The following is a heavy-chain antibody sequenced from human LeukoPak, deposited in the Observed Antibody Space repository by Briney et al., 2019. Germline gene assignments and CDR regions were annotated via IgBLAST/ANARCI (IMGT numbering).Heavy chain of an antibody. V-gene: IGHV3-7*01. J-gene: IGHJ4*02. CDR1: GFTFRSYW. CDR3: ARAVAAADYAFDY. Sequence: GGSLRLSCAASGFTFRSYWMSWVRQAPGKGLEWVANIKQDGSEKYYVDSVKGRFTISRDNAKNSLYLQMNSLRAEDTAAYYCARAVAAADYAFDYWGQGTLVTVSS. CDR2: IKQDGSEK. D-gene: IGHD6-13*01.